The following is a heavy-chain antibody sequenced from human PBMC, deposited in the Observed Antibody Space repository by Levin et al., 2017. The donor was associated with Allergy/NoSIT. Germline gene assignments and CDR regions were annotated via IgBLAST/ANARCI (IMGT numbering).Heavy chain of an antibody. V-gene: IGHV3-30*18. J-gene: IGHJ4*02. CDR2: IAHDGSLK. CDR3: AKVNAPYATSGWPLDY. CDR1: GLTFSNFG. D-gene: IGHD6-19*01. Sequence: PGGSLRLSCAASGLTFSNFGMHWVRQAPGKGLEWVAVIAHDGSLKFYADSVKGRFSISRDNSKNTLFLQMNSLRAEDTAMYYCAKVNAPYATSGWPLDYWGQGTLVTVSS.